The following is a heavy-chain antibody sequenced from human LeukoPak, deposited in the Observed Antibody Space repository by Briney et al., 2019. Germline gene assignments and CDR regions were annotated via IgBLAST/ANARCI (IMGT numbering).Heavy chain of an antibody. CDR1: GGSISSYY. D-gene: IGHD3-10*01. Sequence: SETLSLTCSVSGGSISSYYWSWIGQPPGKGLEWVGYIYYGGSTNYNPSLKSRVTISVDTSRNQFSLKLISVTAADTAVYYCARDSGTTGEVKFDPWGQGTLVTVSS. J-gene: IGHJ5*02. CDR2: IYYGGST. CDR3: ARDSGTTGEVKFDP. V-gene: IGHV4-59*01.